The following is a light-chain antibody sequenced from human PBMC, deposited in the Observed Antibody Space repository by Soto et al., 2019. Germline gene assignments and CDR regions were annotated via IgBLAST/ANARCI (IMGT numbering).Light chain of an antibody. Sequence: HSVLTQPASVSGSPGQSITISCTGTSSDVGSYNLVSWYQQHPGKAPKLMIYEGSKRPSGVSNRFSGSKSGNTASLTISGLQAEDEADYYCCSYAGSSTFVWIFGGGTKLTVL. V-gene: IGLV2-23*03. CDR2: EGS. J-gene: IGLJ2*01. CDR3: CSYAGSSTFVWI. CDR1: SSDVGSYNL.